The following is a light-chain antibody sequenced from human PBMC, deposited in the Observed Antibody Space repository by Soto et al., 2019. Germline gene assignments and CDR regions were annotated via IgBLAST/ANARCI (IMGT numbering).Light chain of an antibody. CDR2: GTS. CDR3: QQYDNWHSVN. V-gene: IGKV3-15*01. CDR1: QTVGRS. Sequence: IEMTQSPAILSVSPLERATICFRQSQTVGRSLAWYQQKPGQAPRLLIYGTSARATGIQATFSGSGSGTEFTLTISSRQSEDFAVYYCQQYDNWHSVNFGGGTKAEVK. J-gene: IGKJ4*01.